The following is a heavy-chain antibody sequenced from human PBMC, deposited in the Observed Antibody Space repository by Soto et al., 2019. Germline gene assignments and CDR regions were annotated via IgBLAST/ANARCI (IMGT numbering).Heavy chain of an antibody. CDR1: GYTFTGYA. D-gene: IGHD2-8*01. CDR3: ITDGPDGRAY. J-gene: IGHJ4*02. V-gene: IGHV1-3*01. Sequence: ASVKVSCKASGYTFTGYAIHWVRQAPGQRLEWMGWINAGNGNTEYSQKFLGRVTITRDTSASTAYMELNSLKIEDTAVYYCITDGPDGRAYWGQGTQVTVSS. CDR2: INAGNGNT.